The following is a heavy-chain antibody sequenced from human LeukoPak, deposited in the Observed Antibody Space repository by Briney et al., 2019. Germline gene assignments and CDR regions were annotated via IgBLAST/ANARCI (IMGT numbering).Heavy chain of an antibody. CDR1: GYTFTSYA. CDR3: ARAKYYYDSSGYSRDY. D-gene: IGHD3-22*01. J-gene: IGHJ4*02. CDR2: IIPILGIA. Sequence: SVKVSCKASGYTFTSYAISWVRQAPGQGLEWMGRIIPILGIANYAQKFQGRVTITADKSTSTAYMELSSLRSEDTAVYYCARAKYYYDSSGYSRDYWGQGTLVIVSS. V-gene: IGHV1-69*04.